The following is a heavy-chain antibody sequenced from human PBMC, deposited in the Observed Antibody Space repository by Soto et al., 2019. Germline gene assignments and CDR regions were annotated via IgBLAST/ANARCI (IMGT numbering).Heavy chain of an antibody. J-gene: IGHJ4*02. D-gene: IGHD3-3*01. CDR1: GVTFSSYA. V-gene: IGHV1-69*13. CDR3: ARWFWSGYYIPFVY. CDR2: IIPIFGTA. Sequence: SVKFSCKSSGVTFSSYAISWVRQAPGQGLEWMGGIIPIFGTANYAQKFQGRVTITADESTSTAYMELSSLRSEDTAVYHCARWFWSGYYIPFVYCGQGTLVTVSS.